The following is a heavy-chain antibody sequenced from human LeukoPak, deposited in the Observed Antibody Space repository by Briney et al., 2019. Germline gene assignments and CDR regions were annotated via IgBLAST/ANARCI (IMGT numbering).Heavy chain of an antibody. D-gene: IGHD3-22*01. Sequence: GRSLRLSCAASGFIFDDYAIHWVRQAPGKGLEWVSGISWNSGSIGYADSVKGRFTISRDNAKNSLYLQMNSLRAEDTALYYCAKSYDSSGYYYEGFDYWGQGTLVTVSS. CDR1: GFIFDDYA. V-gene: IGHV3-9*01. CDR2: ISWNSGSI. J-gene: IGHJ4*02. CDR3: AKSYDSSGYYYEGFDY.